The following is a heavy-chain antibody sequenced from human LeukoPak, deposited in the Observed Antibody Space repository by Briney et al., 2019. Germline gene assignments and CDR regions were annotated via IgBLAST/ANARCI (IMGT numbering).Heavy chain of an antibody. Sequence: PSETLSLTCTVSGGSISSGDYYWRWIRQPPGKGLEWIGYSYYSGSTYYNSSLKSRFTISVYTSKNQFSLKLSSVTAADTAVYYCARAYDSSGYYLLGYWGQGTLVTVSS. CDR1: GGSISSGDYY. J-gene: IGHJ4*02. V-gene: IGHV4-30-4*01. CDR2: SYYSGST. CDR3: ARAYDSSGYYLLGY. D-gene: IGHD3-22*01.